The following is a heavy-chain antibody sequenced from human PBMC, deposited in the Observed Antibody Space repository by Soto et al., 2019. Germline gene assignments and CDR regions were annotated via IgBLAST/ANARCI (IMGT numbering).Heavy chain of an antibody. CDR1: GFTFSSYG. CDR3: ARGTYSNYPPLNYYYGMDV. CDR2: IWYDGSNK. Sequence: PGGSLRLSCAASGFTFSSYGMHWVRQAPGKGLEWVAVIWYDGSNKYYADSVKGRFTISRDNSKNTLYLQMNSLRAEDTAVYYCARGTYSNYPPLNYYYGMDVWGQGTTVTVSS. V-gene: IGHV3-33*01. D-gene: IGHD4-4*01. J-gene: IGHJ6*02.